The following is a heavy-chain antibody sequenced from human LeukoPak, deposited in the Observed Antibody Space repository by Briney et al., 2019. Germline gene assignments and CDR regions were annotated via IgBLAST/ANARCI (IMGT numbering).Heavy chain of an antibody. CDR1: GYSISSGYY. J-gene: IGHJ3*02. V-gene: IGHV4-38-2*02. D-gene: IGHD2-15*01. CDR3: ARVFVSGLYCSGGSCADDAFDI. CDR2: IYHHGYT. Sequence: PSETLSLTCSVSGYSISSGYYWGWIRQPPGKGLEWIGSIYHHGYTYYNPSLKSRVTISVDTSKNQFSLKLSSVTAADTAVYYCARVFVSGLYCSGGSCADDAFDIWGQGTMVTVSS.